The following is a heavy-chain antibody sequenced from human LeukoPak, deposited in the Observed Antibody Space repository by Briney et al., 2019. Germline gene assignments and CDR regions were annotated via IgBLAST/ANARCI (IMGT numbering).Heavy chain of an antibody. CDR2: IKQDGSEK. D-gene: IGHD6-19*01. Sequence: PGGSLRLSCAASGFTFSSYWMSWVRQAPGKGLEWVANIKQDGSEKYYVYSVKGRFTISRDNAKDSLYLQMNSLRADDTAVYYCQAGDGFDCWGQGTLVTVSS. CDR1: GFTFSSYW. J-gene: IGHJ4*02. CDR3: QAGDGFDC. V-gene: IGHV3-7*01.